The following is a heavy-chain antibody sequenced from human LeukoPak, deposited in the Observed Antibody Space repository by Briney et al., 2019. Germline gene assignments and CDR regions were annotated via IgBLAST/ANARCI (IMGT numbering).Heavy chain of an antibody. D-gene: IGHD3-9*01. Sequence: GGSPRLSCAASGFTVSSYGMHWVRQAPGKGLEWVAFIRYDGSHKYFADSVKGRFTISRDNSKNTLYLQMNSLRVEDTAVYYCAKASYWGDVLAGYMDVWGKGTTVTISS. CDR2: IRYDGSHK. CDR1: GFTVSSYG. J-gene: IGHJ6*03. V-gene: IGHV3-30*02. CDR3: AKASYWGDVLAGYMDV.